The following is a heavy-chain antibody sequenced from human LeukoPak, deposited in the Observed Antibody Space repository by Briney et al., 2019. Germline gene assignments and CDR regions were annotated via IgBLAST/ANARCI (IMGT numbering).Heavy chain of an antibody. V-gene: IGHV3-48*04. CDR2: IGSTSTTI. Sequence: PGGSLRLSCAASGFIFSSYSMNWVRQALGKGLEWVSYIGSTSTTINYADSVKGRFIISRDNAKNSLYLQMNSLRAEDTAVYYCARRSEYSHFDYWGQGALVTASS. CDR3: ARRSEYSHFDY. CDR1: GFIFSSYS. D-gene: IGHD5-18*01. J-gene: IGHJ4*02.